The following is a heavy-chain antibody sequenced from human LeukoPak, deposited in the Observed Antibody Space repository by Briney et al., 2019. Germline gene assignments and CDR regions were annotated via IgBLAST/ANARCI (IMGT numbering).Heavy chain of an antibody. CDR2: ISAYNGNT. CDR1: GYTFTSYG. CDR3: ARIGAMVRGVIIGDNWFDP. J-gene: IGHJ5*02. D-gene: IGHD3-10*01. Sequence: GASVKVSCKASGYTFTSYGISWVRQAPGQGLEWMGWISAYNGNTNYAQKLQGRVTMTTDTSTSTAYVELRSLRSDDTAVYYCARIGAMVRGVIIGDNWFDPWGQGTLVTVSS. V-gene: IGHV1-18*01.